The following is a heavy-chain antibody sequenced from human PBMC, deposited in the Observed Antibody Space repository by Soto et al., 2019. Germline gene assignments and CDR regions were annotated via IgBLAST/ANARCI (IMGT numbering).Heavy chain of an antibody. D-gene: IGHD3-10*01. CDR3: TRDIGGKGAY. Sequence: QVQLVESGGGVVQPGRSLRLSCAASGFIFSKYGMHWVRQAPGKGLEWVAVISYDGSNKYYAESVKGRFIISRDKSENTLYLQMNSLRAEDTALYYCTRDIGGKGAYWGPGTLVTVSS. CDR2: ISYDGSNK. J-gene: IGHJ4*02. V-gene: IGHV3-30*03. CDR1: GFIFSKYG.